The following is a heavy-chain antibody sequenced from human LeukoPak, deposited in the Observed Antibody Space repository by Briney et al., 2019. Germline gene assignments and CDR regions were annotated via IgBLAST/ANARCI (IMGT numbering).Heavy chain of an antibody. CDR2: IIPIFGTA. Sequence: ASVKVSCKASGGTFSSYAISWVRPAPGQGLEWMGGIIPIFGTANYAQKFQGRVTITTDESTSTAYMELSSLRSEDTAVYYCARDSDSPYYDSSGYYFPRTFDYWGQGTLVTVSS. V-gene: IGHV1-69*05. J-gene: IGHJ4*02. CDR1: GGTFSSYA. CDR3: ARDSDSPYYDSSGYYFPRTFDY. D-gene: IGHD3-22*01.